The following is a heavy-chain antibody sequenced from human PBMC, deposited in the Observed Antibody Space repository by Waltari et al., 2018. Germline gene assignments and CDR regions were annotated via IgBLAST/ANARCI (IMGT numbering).Heavy chain of an antibody. CDR3: ASRYVYYDSSGGDY. CDR2: INHIGST. Sequence: QVQLQQWGAGLLKPSETLSLTCAVYGGSFSGYYWSWIRQPPGKGLEWMGEINHIGSTNYIPSLNSRVTISVDTSKNQFSLQLISVTAADTAVYYCASRYVYYDSSGGDYWGQGTLVTVSS. D-gene: IGHD3-22*01. J-gene: IGHJ4*02. CDR1: GGSFSGYY. V-gene: IGHV4-34*01.